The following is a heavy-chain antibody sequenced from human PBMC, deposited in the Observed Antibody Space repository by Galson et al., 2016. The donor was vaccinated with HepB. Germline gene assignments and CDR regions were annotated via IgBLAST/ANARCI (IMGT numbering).Heavy chain of an antibody. CDR2: IGSSGTNI. V-gene: IGHV3-11*01. CDR3: ARRSVSDSEPGY. D-gene: IGHD1-26*01. CDR1: GFSFRDSP. Sequence: SLRLSCAASGFSFRDSPMSWIRQAPGKGLEWVSYIGSSGTNIYYADSVKGRFTISRDNAKNSLHLQMNSLRAEDTATYYCARRSVSDSEPGYWGQGTLVTVSS. J-gene: IGHJ4*02.